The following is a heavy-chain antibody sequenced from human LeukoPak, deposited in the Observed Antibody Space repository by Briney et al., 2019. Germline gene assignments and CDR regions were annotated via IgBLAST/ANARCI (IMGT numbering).Heavy chain of an antibody. CDR3: ARAYNDGSGFYPPYFDY. D-gene: IGHD3-22*01. CDR2: LNSDGSST. V-gene: IGHV3-74*01. CDR1: GFTFSSYW. Sequence: GGSLRLSCAASGFTFSSYWMHWVRQAPGKGLMWVSRLNSDGSSTSYADSVKGRLTISRDNAKNTLYLQMNSLRAEDTAVYYCARAYNDGSGFYPPYFDYWGQGTLVTVSS. J-gene: IGHJ4*02.